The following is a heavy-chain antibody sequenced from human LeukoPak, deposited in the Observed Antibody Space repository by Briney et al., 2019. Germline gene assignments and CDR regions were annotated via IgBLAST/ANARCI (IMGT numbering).Heavy chain of an antibody. J-gene: IGHJ4*02. CDR2: IIISSSTI. Sequence: GGSLRLSCAASGFTFSNYNMNWVRQAPGKGLEWGSYIIISSSTIYYADSVKGRFTISRDNAKNSLYLQLNSLRAEDTAVYYCARGDFDYWGQGTLVTVSS. CDR3: ARGDFDY. CDR1: GFTFSNYN. V-gene: IGHV3-48*01.